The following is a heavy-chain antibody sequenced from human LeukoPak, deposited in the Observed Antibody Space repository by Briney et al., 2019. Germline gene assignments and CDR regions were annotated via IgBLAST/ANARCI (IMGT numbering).Heavy chain of an antibody. J-gene: IGHJ3*02. CDR2: ISAYNGNT. CDR1: GGTFSSYS. Sequence: AASVKVSCKASGGTFSSYSISWVRQAPGQGLEWMGWISAYNGNTNYAQKLQGRVTMTTDTSTSTAYMELRSLRSDDTAVYYCARKGVEGYVWGSYRYDAFDIWGQGTMVTVSS. CDR3: ARKGVEGYVWGSYRYDAFDI. D-gene: IGHD3-16*02. V-gene: IGHV1-18*01.